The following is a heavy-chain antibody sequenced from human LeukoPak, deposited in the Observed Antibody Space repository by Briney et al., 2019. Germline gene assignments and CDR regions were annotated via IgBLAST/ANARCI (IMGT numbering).Heavy chain of an antibody. V-gene: IGHV3-9*01. CDR1: GFTLDDYA. CDR2: ISWDSGSI. Sequence: GGSLRLSCAASGFTLDDYAMYRVRQAPGKGLEGVSGISWDSGSIDYADSVKGRFTISRDNAKNSLYLQMNSLRAEDTALYYCAKGSGWELIVKYFDYWGQGTLVTVSS. D-gene: IGHD1-26*01. CDR3: AKGSGWELIVKYFDY. J-gene: IGHJ4*02.